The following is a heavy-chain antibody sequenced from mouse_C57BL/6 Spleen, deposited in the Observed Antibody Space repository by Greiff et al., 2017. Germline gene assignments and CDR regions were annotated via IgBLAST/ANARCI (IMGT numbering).Heavy chain of an antibody. CDR2: IDPENGDT. Sequence: EVQLQQSGAELVRPGASVKLSCTASGFNIKDDYMHWVKQRPEQGLAWIGWIDPENGDTEYASKFQGKAPITADTSSNTAYLQISSLTSEDTAVYYCTTRDYGSSHWYFDVWGTGTTVTVAS. V-gene: IGHV14-4*01. J-gene: IGHJ1*03. D-gene: IGHD1-1*01. CDR1: GFNIKDDY. CDR3: TTRDYGSSHWYFDV.